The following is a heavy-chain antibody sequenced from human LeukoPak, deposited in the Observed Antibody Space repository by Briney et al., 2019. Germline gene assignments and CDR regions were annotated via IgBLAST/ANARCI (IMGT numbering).Heavy chain of an antibody. CDR3: VKDEVFSSGWYLDS. CDR1: GFTFSSYG. Sequence: GGSLRLSCAASGFTFSSYGMHWVQAPGKGLEWVAFIRYDGTTKYYADSVKGRFTISRDNSKNTLYLQMNSLRGEDTAVYYCVKDEVFSSGWYLDSWGQGTLVTVSS. V-gene: IGHV3-30*02. CDR2: IRYDGTTK. J-gene: IGHJ4*02. D-gene: IGHD6-19*01.